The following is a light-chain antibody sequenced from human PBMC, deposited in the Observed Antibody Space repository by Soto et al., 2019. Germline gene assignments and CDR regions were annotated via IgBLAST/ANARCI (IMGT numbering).Light chain of an antibody. Sequence: DIQLTQSPSTLSASVGDRVTITCRASQSISSWLAWYQQKPGKAPKPLIYKASSLESGVPSRFSGSGSGPDFTLTISSLQPEDSATYFCQQLNSYPQTFGQGTRLEIK. CDR2: KAS. J-gene: IGKJ5*01. CDR1: QSISSW. V-gene: IGKV1-5*03. CDR3: QQLNSYPQT.